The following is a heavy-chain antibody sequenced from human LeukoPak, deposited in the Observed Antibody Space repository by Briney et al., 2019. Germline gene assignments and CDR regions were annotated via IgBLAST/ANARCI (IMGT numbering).Heavy chain of an antibody. V-gene: IGHV4-39*01. CDR1: GGSISSSSSY. CDR3: ARRGITIAAFDY. CDR2: IYYSGNT. J-gene: IGHJ4*02. Sequence: NPSETLSLTCTVSGGSISSSSSYWGWIRQPPGKGLEWIGSIYYSGNTYYNPSLKSRVTISVYTSKNQFSLKLSSVTAADTAVYYCARRGITIAAFDYWGQGTLVTVSS. D-gene: IGHD3-10*01.